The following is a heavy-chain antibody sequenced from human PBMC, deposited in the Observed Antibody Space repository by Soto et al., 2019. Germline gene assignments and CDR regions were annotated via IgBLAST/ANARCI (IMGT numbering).Heavy chain of an antibody. CDR2: IRYSGNT. Sequence: QVQLQESGPGLVKPSQTLSLTCTVSGGSINDGAYYWNWVRQHPEKGLEWIGYIRYSGNTYYNPSLKSRVIISLDPFNNQFSLILSPVTAAYTAVYYCPRSNYGDYGAQPDHWGQGTPVTVSS. CDR3: PRSNYGDYGAQPDH. CDR1: GGSINDGAYY. D-gene: IGHD4-17*01. J-gene: IGHJ4*02. V-gene: IGHV4-31*03.